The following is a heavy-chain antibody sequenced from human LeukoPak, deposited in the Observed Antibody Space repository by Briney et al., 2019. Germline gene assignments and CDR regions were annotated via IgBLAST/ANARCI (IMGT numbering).Heavy chain of an antibody. CDR3: ARGPWITIFGRAQDMGPNWFDP. CDR1: GGSFSGYY. D-gene: IGHD3-3*01. V-gene: IGHV4-34*01. CDR2: INHSGST. Sequence: SETLSLTCAVYGGSFSGYYWSWIRQPPGKGLEWIGEINHSGSTNYNPSLKSRVTISVDTSKNQFSLKLSSVTAADTAVYYCARGPWITIFGRAQDMGPNWFDPWGQGTLVTVSS. J-gene: IGHJ5*02.